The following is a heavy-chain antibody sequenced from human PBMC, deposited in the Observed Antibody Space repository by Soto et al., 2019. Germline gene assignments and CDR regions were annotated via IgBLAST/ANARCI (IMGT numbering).Heavy chain of an antibody. D-gene: IGHD6-13*01. CDR2: IYYSGST. V-gene: IGHV4-39*01. J-gene: IGHJ4*02. CDR3: ASSPAAATVSY. CDR1: GGSISSSSYY. Sequence: SETRSLTCTVSGGSISSSSYYWGWIRQPPGKGLEWIGSIYYSGSTYYNPSLKSRVTISVDTSKNQFSLKLSSVTAADTAVYYCASSPAAATVSYWGQGTLVTVSS.